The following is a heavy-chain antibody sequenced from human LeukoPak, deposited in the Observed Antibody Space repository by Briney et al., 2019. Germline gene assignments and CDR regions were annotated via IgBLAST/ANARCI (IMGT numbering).Heavy chain of an antibody. CDR1: GGTFSSYA. CDR3: ASNSIFGVVIIGWFDP. Sequence: ASVKVSCKASGGTFSSYAISWVRQAPGQGLEWMGWTNPNSGGTNYAQKFQGRVTMTRDTSISTAYMELSRLRSDDTAVYYCASNSIFGVVIIGWFDPWGQGTLVTVSS. V-gene: IGHV1-2*02. CDR2: TNPNSGGT. J-gene: IGHJ5*02. D-gene: IGHD3-3*01.